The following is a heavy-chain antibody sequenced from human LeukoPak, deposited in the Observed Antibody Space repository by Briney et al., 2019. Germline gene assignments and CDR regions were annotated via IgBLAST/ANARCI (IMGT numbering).Heavy chain of an antibody. CDR1: GGIFSSYA. V-gene: IGHV1-69*13. Sequence: ASVKVSCKASGGIFSSYAFSWVRQAPGQGLEWIGGIIPIFGTPKSAQKFQGRVTISADEYTSTVYMELSSLRSDDTAVYYCARTYYYDSSGHSDYWGQGTLVTVSS. CDR2: IIPIFGTP. D-gene: IGHD3-22*01. CDR3: ARTYYYDSSGHSDY. J-gene: IGHJ4*02.